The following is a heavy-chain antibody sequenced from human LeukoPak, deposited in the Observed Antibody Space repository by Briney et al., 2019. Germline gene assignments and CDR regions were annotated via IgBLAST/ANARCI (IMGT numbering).Heavy chain of an antibody. CDR2: IYYSGST. CDR1: GGSISSYY. J-gene: IGHJ4*02. D-gene: IGHD3-3*01. CDR3: ARVATGDLEWASFDY. V-gene: IGHV4-59*01. Sequence: PSETLSLTCTVSGGSISSYYWSWIRQPPGKGLEWIGYIYYSGSTNYNPSLKSRVTISVDTSKNQFSLKLSSVTAADTAVYYCARVATGDLEWASFDYWGQGTLVTVSS.